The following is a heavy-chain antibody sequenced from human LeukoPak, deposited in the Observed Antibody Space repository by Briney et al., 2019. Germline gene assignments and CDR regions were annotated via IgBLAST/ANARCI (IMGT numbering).Heavy chain of an antibody. CDR2: IKQDGSEK. CDR1: GFTFSSYW. D-gene: IGHD2-2*01. J-gene: IGHJ3*02. Sequence: GGSLRLSCAASGFTFSSYWMSWVRQAPGKGLEWVANIKQDGSEKYYADSVKGRFTISRDNSKNTLYLQMNSLRAEDTAVYYCANLLLGYCSSTSCSGAFDIWGQGTMVTVSS. CDR3: ANLLLGYCSSTSCSGAFDI. V-gene: IGHV3-7*01.